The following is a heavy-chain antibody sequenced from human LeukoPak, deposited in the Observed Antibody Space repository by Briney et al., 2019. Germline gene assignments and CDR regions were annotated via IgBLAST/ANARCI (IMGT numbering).Heavy chain of an antibody. CDR1: GCSISSGYY. CDR3: ASSIAAAGRDY. V-gene: IGHV4-38-2*02. CDR2: IYHSGST. D-gene: IGHD6-13*01. Sequence: SETLSLTCTVSGCSISSGYYWGWIRQPPGKGLEWIGSIYHSGSTYYNPSLKSRVTISVDTSKNQFSLKLSSVTAADTAVYYCASSIAAAGRDYWGQGTLVTVSS. J-gene: IGHJ4*02.